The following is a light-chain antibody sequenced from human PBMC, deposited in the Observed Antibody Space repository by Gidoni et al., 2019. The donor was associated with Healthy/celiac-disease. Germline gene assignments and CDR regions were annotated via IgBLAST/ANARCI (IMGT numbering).Light chain of an antibody. CDR3: QQSYT. J-gene: IGKJ3*01. V-gene: IGKV1-39*01. CDR2: AAS. CDR1: QSISSY. Sequence: DIQMTQSPSSLSASVGDRVTITCRASQSISSYLNWYQQKPGKAPKLLIYAASSLQSGVPSRFSGSGSGTDSNLTISSLQPEDFATYYCQQSYTFGPGTKVDIK.